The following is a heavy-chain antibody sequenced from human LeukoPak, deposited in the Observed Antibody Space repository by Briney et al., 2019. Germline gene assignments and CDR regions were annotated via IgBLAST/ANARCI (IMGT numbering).Heavy chain of an antibody. D-gene: IGHD3-10*01. CDR3: AKDLNYYGSGSYYGGDY. J-gene: IGHJ4*02. V-gene: IGHV3-30*02. Sequence: GGSLRLSCAASGFTFSSYGMHWVRQAPGKGLEWVAFIRYDGSDKYYADSVRGRFTISRDNSKNTLYLQMNSLRAEDTAVYYCAKDLNYYGSGSYYGGDYWGQGTLVTVSS. CDR2: IRYDGSDK. CDR1: GFTFSSYG.